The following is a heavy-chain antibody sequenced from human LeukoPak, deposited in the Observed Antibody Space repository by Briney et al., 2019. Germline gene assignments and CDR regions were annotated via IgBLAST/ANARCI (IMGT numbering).Heavy chain of an antibody. Sequence: GGSLRLSCAASGFTFSSYGMSWVRQASGKGLEWVSAISGSGGSTYYADSVKGRFTISRDNSKNTLYLQVNSLRAEDTAVYYCAKDGKYSGYAQTNFDCWGQGTLVTVSS. D-gene: IGHD5-12*01. CDR3: AKDGKYSGYAQTNFDC. CDR2: ISGSGGST. CDR1: GFTFSSYG. J-gene: IGHJ4*02. V-gene: IGHV3-23*01.